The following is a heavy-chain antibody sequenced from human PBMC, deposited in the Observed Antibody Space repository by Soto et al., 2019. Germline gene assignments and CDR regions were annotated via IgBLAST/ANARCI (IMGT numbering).Heavy chain of an antibody. CDR2: ISAYNGNT. CDR3: ARGWIQLWDP. CDR1: GYTVTSYG. V-gene: IGHV1-18*01. D-gene: IGHD5-18*01. J-gene: IGHJ5*02. Sequence: QVQLVQSGAEVKKPGASVKVSCKASGYTVTSYGISWVRQAPGQGLEWMGWISAYNGNTNYAQKPQGRGTMTTDTATSTAYRERRSLRSDDTAVDYWARGWIQLWDPWGQGTLVTVSS.